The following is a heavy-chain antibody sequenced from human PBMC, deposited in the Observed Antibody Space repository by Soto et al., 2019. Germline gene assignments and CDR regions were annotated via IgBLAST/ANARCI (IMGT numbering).Heavy chain of an antibody. Sequence: PGGSLRLSCAASGFTFSSYAMSWVRQAPGKGLEWVSAISGPGSRTYYADSVKGRFTISRDKSKNSVYLQMDSLRDEDTAVYYFARDFLFSSGWREGGMDVWGQGTTVTVSS. V-gene: IGHV3-23*01. J-gene: IGHJ6*02. CDR3: ARDFLFSSGWREGGMDV. D-gene: IGHD6-19*01. CDR2: ISGPGSRT. CDR1: GFTFSSYA.